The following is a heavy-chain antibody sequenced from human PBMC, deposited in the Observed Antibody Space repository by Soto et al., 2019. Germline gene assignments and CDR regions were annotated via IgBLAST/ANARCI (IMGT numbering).Heavy chain of an antibody. V-gene: IGHV3-30-3*01. CDR3: ASINWKFDY. CDR2: ISYDGSNK. J-gene: IGHJ4*02. D-gene: IGHD1-20*01. Sequence: GGSLRLSCAASGFTFSSYAMHWVRQAPGKGLEWVAVISYDGSNKYYADSVKGRFTISRDNSKNTLYLQMNSLRAEDTAVYYCASINWKFDYWGQGTLVTVSS. CDR1: GFTFSSYA.